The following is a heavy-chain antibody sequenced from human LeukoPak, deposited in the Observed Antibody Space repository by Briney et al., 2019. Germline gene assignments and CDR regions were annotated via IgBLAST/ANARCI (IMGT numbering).Heavy chain of an antibody. CDR1: GYTFTSYY. J-gene: IGHJ4*02. D-gene: IGHD6-13*01. CDR2: INPSGGST. Sequence: ASVKVSCKASGYTFTSYYMHWVRHAPGQGLEWMGIINPSGGSTSYAQKFQGRVTMTRDTSTSTVYMELSSLRSEDTAVYYCARDEGQQLGHDYWGQGTLVTVSS. CDR3: ARDEGQQLGHDY. V-gene: IGHV1-46*01.